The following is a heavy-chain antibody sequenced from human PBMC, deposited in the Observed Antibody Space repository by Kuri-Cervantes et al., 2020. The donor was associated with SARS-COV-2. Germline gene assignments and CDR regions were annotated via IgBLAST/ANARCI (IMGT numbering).Heavy chain of an antibody. J-gene: IGHJ6*02. CDR2: IYYSGST. Sequence: SETLSLTCTVSGGSISSYYWSWIRQPPGKGLEWIAYIYYSGSTNYNPSLKSQVTISVDTSKNQFSLKLSSVTAADTAVYYCARGGMALGYYYYGMDVWGQGTTVTVSS. D-gene: IGHD6-13*01. CDR3: ARGGMALGYYYYGMDV. CDR1: GGSISSYY. V-gene: IGHV4-59*01.